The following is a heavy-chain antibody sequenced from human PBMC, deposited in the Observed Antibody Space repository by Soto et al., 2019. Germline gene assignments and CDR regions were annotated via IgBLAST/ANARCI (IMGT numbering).Heavy chain of an antibody. D-gene: IGHD6-19*01. J-gene: IGHJ4*02. CDR1: GGSISSTTYN. CDR2: IYYGGNT. CDR3: ARSLSQRRWLEKGYEY. V-gene: IGHV4-39*01. Sequence: QLQVQESGPGLLKPSETLSLTCAVSGGSISSTTYNWAWIRQSPGKGLEWIGSIYYGGNTYYKPSLKSRVTISVDSSKNQLSLRLTSVTAADTAVYYCARSLSQRRWLEKGYEYWGQGTRVTVSS.